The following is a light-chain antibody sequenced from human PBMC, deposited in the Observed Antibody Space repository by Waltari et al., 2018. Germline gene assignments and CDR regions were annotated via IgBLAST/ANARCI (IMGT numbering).Light chain of an antibody. Sequence: EIVLTQSPATLSMSAGERATLSCRASESVGSKVTWYQQKRGQAPRLLVYDASYRASGIPPRFSGSGSGTDFTLTICSLEPDDVAVYYCQQRSSWPITFGPGTKVDFK. V-gene: IGKV3-11*01. J-gene: IGKJ3*01. CDR3: QQRSSWPIT. CDR2: DAS. CDR1: ESVGSK.